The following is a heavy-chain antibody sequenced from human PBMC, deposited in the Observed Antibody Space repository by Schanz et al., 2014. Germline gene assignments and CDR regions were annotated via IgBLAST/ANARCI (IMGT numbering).Heavy chain of an antibody. CDR1: GFTFSDYW. V-gene: IGHV3-33*06. Sequence: VQLVESGGGLVQPGGSLRLSCTASGFTFSDYWMSWVRQAPGKGLEWVAILWHDGSKKYYADSVKGRFTVSRDNSKNTLYLQMNSLRAEDTAVYYCAKTLFPGGTQTFGNWGRGTLVTVSS. J-gene: IGHJ4*02. D-gene: IGHD2-8*02. CDR2: LWHDGSKK. CDR3: AKTLFPGGTQTFGN.